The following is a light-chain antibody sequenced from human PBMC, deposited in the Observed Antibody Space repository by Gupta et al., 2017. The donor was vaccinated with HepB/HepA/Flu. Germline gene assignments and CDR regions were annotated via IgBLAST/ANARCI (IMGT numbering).Light chain of an antibody. V-gene: IGKV1-27*01. J-gene: IGKJ1*01. CDR2: AAS. Sequence: DIQMTQSPSSLSASVGDRVTITCRAIQGISNYLAWYQQKPGKVPKLLIYAASTVQSGVPSRCSGSGSGTDFTLTISSLQPEDVATYYCQNDNSAPKTFGQGTKVEIK. CDR3: QNDNSAPKT. CDR1: QGISNY.